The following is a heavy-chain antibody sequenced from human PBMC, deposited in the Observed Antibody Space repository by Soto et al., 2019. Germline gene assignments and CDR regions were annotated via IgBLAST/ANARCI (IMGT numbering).Heavy chain of an antibody. D-gene: IGHD3-22*01. CDR3: ARQDYYDSSGYHPFRFDP. CDR1: GGSISSYY. J-gene: IGHJ5*02. V-gene: IGHV4-59*08. Sequence: SETLSLTCTVSGGSISSYYWSWIRQPPGKGLELIGYIYYSGSTNYNPSLKSRVTISVDTSKNQFSLKLSSVTAADTALYYCARQDYYDSSGYHPFRFDPWGQGTLVTVSS. CDR2: IYYSGST.